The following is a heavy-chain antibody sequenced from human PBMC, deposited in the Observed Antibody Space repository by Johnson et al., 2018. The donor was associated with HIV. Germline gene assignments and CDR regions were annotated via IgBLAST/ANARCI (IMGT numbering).Heavy chain of an antibody. CDR2: ISYDGSNK. V-gene: IGHV3-30*04. Sequence: QVQLVESGGGVVQPGRSLRLSCAASGFTFSSYAMHWVRQAPGKGLEWVAVISYDGSNKYYADSVKGRFTISRDNSKNTLYLQMNSLRAEDTAVYYCAKATTGSDAFDIWGQGTLVTLSS. D-gene: IGHD1-1*01. CDR1: GFTFSSYA. J-gene: IGHJ3*02. CDR3: AKATTGSDAFDI.